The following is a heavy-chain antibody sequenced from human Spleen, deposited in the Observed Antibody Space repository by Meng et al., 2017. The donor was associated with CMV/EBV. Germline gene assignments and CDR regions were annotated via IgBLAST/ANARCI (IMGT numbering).Heavy chain of an antibody. J-gene: IGHJ6*02. V-gene: IGHV4-59*01. CDR1: GFTFDDYA. D-gene: IGHD3-10*01. Sequence: GSLRLSCVGSGFTFDDYAMHWVRQAPGKGLEWIGYIYYSGYTNYNPSPKSRLTISVDTSKNQLSLRLSSLTAADTAVYYCARAGGFGSYSGMDVWGQGTTVTVSS. CDR3: ARAGGFGSYSGMDV. CDR2: IYYSGYT.